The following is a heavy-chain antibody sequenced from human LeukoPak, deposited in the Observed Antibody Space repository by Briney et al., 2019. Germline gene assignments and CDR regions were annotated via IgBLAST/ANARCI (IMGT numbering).Heavy chain of an antibody. Sequence: GGSLRLSCVASGFTFSRYWMHWVRQAPGKGLVWVSRINSDGRSTNYADSVKGRFSISRDNAENTLYLQMNSLRAEDTAVYYCAKLREWELPDLFDYWGQGTLVTVSS. CDR2: INSDGRST. V-gene: IGHV3-74*01. CDR3: AKLREWELPDLFDY. D-gene: IGHD1-26*01. CDR1: GFTFSRYW. J-gene: IGHJ4*02.